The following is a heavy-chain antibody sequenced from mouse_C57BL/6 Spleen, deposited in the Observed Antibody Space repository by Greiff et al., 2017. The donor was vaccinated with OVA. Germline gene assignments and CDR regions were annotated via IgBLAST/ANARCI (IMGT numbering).Heavy chain of an antibody. CDR2: INPNYGTT. D-gene: IGHD1-1*01. V-gene: IGHV1-39*01. CDR3: ARRDGSSTAWFAY. Sequence: EVKLVESRPELVKPGASVKISCKASGYSFTDYNMNWVKQSNGKSLEWIGVINPNYGTTSYNQKFKGKATLTVDQSSSTAYMQLNSLTSEDSAVYYCARRDGSSTAWFAYWGQGTLVTVSA. J-gene: IGHJ3*01. CDR1: GYSFTDYN.